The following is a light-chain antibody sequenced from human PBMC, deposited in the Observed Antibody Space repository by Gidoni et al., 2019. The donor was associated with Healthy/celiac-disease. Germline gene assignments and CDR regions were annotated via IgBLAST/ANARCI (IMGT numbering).Light chain of an antibody. CDR3: QQYNSYPFT. Sequence: DIQMTQSPSTLSASVGDRVTITCRASQSISSWLAWYQQKPGKAPKLLIYKAYSLESGVPSRFSGSGSGTEFTLTISSLQPDDFATYYCQQYNSYPFTFGPGTKVEIK. J-gene: IGKJ3*01. CDR2: KAY. V-gene: IGKV1-5*03. CDR1: QSISSW.